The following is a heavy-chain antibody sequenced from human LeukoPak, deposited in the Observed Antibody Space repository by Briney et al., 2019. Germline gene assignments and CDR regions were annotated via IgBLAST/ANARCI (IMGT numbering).Heavy chain of an antibody. CDR2: ITSGSYI. CDR3: ARDRYGAYVFDS. CDR1: GFTFSTYS. V-gene: IGHV3-21*01. D-gene: IGHD4-17*01. J-gene: IGHJ4*02. Sequence: GGSLRLSCAASGFTFSTYSMNWVRQAPGKGLEWVSSITSGSYIYYADSLKGRFTISRDNSKNSLYLQINSLRVEDTAIYYCARDRYGAYVFDSWGQGTLVTVSS.